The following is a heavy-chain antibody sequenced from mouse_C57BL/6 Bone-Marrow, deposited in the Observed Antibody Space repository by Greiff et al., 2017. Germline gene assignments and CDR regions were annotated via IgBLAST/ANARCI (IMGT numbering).Heavy chain of an antibody. Sequence: VQLKQSGPVLVKPGASVKMSCKASGYTFTDYYMNWVKQSHGKSLEWIGVINPYNGGTSYNQKFKGKATLTVDKSSSTAYMELNSLTSEDSAVYYCARAGYYVAWFAYWGQGILVTVSA. CDR1: GYTFTDYY. J-gene: IGHJ3*01. V-gene: IGHV1-19*01. CDR3: ARAGYYVAWFAY. CDR2: INPYNGGT. D-gene: IGHD2-3*01.